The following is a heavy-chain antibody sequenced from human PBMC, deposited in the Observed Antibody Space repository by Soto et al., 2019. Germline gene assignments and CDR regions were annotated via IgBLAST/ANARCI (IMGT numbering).Heavy chain of an antibody. CDR3: ARGRYYYDGAGPDAFDI. J-gene: IGHJ3*02. D-gene: IGHD3-22*01. CDR2: ISSSSSYI. Sequence: GGSLRLSCAASGFTFSSYSMNWVRQAPGKGLEWVSSISSSSSYIYYADSVKGRFTISRDNAKNSLYLQMNSLRAEDTAVYYCARGRYYYDGAGPDAFDIWGQGTMVTVSS. CDR1: GFTFSSYS. V-gene: IGHV3-21*01.